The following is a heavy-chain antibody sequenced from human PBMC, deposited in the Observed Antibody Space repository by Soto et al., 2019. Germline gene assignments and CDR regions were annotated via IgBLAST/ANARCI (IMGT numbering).Heavy chain of an antibody. J-gene: IGHJ4*02. V-gene: IGHV4-39*07. CDR2: IYHSGST. D-gene: IGHD4-17*01. CDR3: AIRTTVTTRLGY. CDR1: GGSISSGGYY. Sequence: PSETLSLTCTVSGGSISSGGYYWSWVRQPPGKGLEWIGEIYHSGSTNYNPSLKSRVTISVDKSKNQFSLKLSSVTAADTAVYYCAIRTTVTTRLGYWGQGTLVTVSS.